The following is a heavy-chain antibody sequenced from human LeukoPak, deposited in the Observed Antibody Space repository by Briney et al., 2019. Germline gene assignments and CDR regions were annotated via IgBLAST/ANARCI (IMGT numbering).Heavy chain of an antibody. D-gene: IGHD3-22*01. Sequence: PGGSLRLSRAASGFTFDDYAMHWVRQAPGKGLEWVSGISWNSGSIGYADSVKGRFTISRDNAKNSLYLQMNSLRAEDTAVYYCARDRGAYYDSSGYYDAFDIWGQGTMVTVSS. CDR2: ISWNSGSI. CDR1: GFTFDDYA. J-gene: IGHJ3*02. V-gene: IGHV3-9*01. CDR3: ARDRGAYYDSSGYYDAFDI.